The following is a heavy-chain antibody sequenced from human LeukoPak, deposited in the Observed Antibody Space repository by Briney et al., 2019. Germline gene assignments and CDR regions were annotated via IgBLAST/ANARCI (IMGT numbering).Heavy chain of an antibody. CDR1: GYTFTSYG. CDR2: ISAYNGNT. Sequence: ASVKVSCKASGYTFTSYGISWVRQAPGQGLEWMGWISAYNGNTNYAQKLQGRVTMTTDTSTSTAYMELRSLRSDDTAVYYCAKDDHYYDSSGLIDYWGQGTLVTVSS. CDR3: AKDDHYYDSSGLIDY. D-gene: IGHD3-22*01. V-gene: IGHV1-18*01. J-gene: IGHJ4*02.